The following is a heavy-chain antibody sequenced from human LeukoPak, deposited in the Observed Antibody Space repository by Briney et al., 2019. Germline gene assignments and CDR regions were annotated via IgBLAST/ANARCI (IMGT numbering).Heavy chain of an antibody. D-gene: IGHD3-10*01. J-gene: IGHJ4*02. CDR2: ISGSGGST. V-gene: IGHV3-23*01. Sequence: SAISGSGGSTYYADSVKGRFTISRDNSKNTLYLQMNSLRAEDTAVYYCAKSYGSGSYSYDYWGQGTLVTVSS. CDR3: AKSYGSGSYSYDY.